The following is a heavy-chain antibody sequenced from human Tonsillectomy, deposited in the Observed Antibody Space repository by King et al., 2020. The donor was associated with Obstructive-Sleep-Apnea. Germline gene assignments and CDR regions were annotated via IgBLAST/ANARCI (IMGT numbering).Heavy chain of an antibody. Sequence: QLQESGPGLVRPSETLSLTCTVSGGSISSRSYYWGWIRQPPGKGLEWVGSIYYSGSTNYNPPLKSRVTISVDTSKNQSSLRLSSVTAADTAVYYCAREGRYTGYDFDWGQGTLVTVSS. CDR3: AREGRYTGYDFD. J-gene: IGHJ4*02. V-gene: IGHV4-39*07. CDR1: GGSISSRSYY. D-gene: IGHD5-12*01. CDR2: IYYSGST.